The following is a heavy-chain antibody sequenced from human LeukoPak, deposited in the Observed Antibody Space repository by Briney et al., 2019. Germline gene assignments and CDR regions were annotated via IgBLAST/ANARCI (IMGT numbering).Heavy chain of an antibody. Sequence: SETLSLTCTVSGGSISSYYWSWIRQPPGKGLEWIGYIYYSGSTNYNPSLKSRVTISVDTSKNQFSLKLSSVTAADTAVYYCARMQLHYYGSGSYYWFDPWGQGTLVTVSS. CDR2: IYYSGST. V-gene: IGHV4-59*01. D-gene: IGHD3-10*01. CDR3: ARMQLHYYGSGSYYWFDP. CDR1: GGSISSYY. J-gene: IGHJ5*02.